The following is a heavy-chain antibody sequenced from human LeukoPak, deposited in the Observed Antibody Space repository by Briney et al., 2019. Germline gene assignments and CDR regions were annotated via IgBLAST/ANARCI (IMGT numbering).Heavy chain of an antibody. CDR1: GYTFLSHG. V-gene: IGHV1-18*01. J-gene: IGHJ6*03. D-gene: IGHD2-2*01. CDR2: TSANNRNT. CDR3: ARSQAVVSASLYDYYMDV. Sequence: ASVKDSCKASGYTFLSHGFSWVRQAPGQGLEWMGWTSANNRNTNYAQRLQGRVTMTTDTSTNTAYMELRTLRSDDTAVYYCARSQAVVSASLYDYYMDVWGKGTTIIVSS.